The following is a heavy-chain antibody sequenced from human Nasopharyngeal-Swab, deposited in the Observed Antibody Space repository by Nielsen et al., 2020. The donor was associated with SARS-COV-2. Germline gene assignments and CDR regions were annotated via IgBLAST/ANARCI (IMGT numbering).Heavy chain of an antibody. V-gene: IGHV4-59*01. J-gene: IGHJ6*03. D-gene: IGHD5-18*01. CDR2: IYYSGST. CDR3: ARTIGASRGYSYGSYYYMDV. CDR1: GGSISGYY. Sequence: GSLRLSCTVSGGSISGYYWSWIRQPPGKGLEWIGYIYYSGSTNYNPSLKSRVTISVDTSKNQFSLKLSSVTAADTAVYYCARTIGASRGYSYGSYYYMDVWGKGTTVTVSS.